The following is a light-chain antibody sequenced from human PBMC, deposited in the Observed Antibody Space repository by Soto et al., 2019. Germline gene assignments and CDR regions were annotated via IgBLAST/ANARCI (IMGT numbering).Light chain of an antibody. J-gene: IGLJ3*02. CDR3: SSFTTSDTWV. Sequence: QSVLTQPPSVSGSPGQSVTISCTGTGSDFGRYNRVSWYQHTPGTAPKLLIYEVTNRPSGVPDRFSGSRSGNTASLTISGLQAEDDAVYYCSSFTTSDTWVLGGGTKLTVL. CDR1: GSDFGRYNR. V-gene: IGLV2-18*02. CDR2: EVT.